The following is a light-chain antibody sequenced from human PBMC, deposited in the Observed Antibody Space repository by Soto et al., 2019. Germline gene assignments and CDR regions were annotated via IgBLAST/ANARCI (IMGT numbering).Light chain of an antibody. CDR1: QSISSW. CDR2: DAY. V-gene: IGKV1-5*01. J-gene: IGKJ4*01. CDR3: QQYESYSPLT. Sequence: DIQMTQSPSILSASVGDRVTITCRASQSISSWLAWYQQKPGKAPKLLLYDAYSLESGVPSRFSGRRSGTEFTLSIAGIQPEDFATYYCQQYESYSPLTFGGGTKVEIK.